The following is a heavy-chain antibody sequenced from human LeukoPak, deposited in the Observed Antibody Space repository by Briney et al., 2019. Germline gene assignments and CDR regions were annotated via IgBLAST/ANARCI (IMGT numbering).Heavy chain of an antibody. CDR1: GFTFSSYA. Sequence: GGSLRLSCAASGFTFSSYAMSWVRQAPGKGLEWVSAISGSGGSTYYADSVKGRFTISRDNSKNTLYLQMNSLRAEDTAVYYCANTDSSSWSTYAFDIWGQGTMVTVSS. D-gene: IGHD6-13*01. J-gene: IGHJ3*02. CDR3: ANTDSSSWSTYAFDI. CDR2: ISGSGGST. V-gene: IGHV3-23*01.